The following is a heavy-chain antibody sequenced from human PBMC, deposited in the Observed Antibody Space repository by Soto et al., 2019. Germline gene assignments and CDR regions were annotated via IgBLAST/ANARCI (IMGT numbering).Heavy chain of an antibody. CDR1: GGSISSGGYS. J-gene: IGHJ6*02. CDR2: IYHSGST. Sequence: PSETLSLTCAVSGGSISSGGYSWSWIRQPPGKGLEWIGYIYHSGSTYYNPSLKSRVTISVDRSKNQFSLKLSSVTAADTAVYYCVRDRVTMVRGVYYYYGMAVWGQGTTVTVSS. D-gene: IGHD3-10*01. V-gene: IGHV4-30-2*01. CDR3: VRDRVTMVRGVYYYYGMAV.